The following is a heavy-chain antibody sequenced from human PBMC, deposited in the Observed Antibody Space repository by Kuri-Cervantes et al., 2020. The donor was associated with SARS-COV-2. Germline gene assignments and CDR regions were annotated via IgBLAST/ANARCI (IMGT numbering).Heavy chain of an antibody. Sequence: ASVKVSCKASGYALTDYYIHWVRQAPGQGLEWMGWLNPNTGGTNYAQKFQGWVTMTRDTSLTTAYMELTRLISDDSAVYFCARGEAARGLMVVFKWRGAGPLHFWGQGTLVTVSS. V-gene: IGHV1-2*04. D-gene: IGHD2-8*02. J-gene: IGHJ4*02. CDR1: GYALTDYY. CDR2: LNPNTGGT. CDR3: ARGEAARGLMVVFKWRGAGPLHF.